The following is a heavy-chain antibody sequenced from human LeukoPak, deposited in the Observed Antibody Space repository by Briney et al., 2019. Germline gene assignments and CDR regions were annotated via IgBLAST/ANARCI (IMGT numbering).Heavy chain of an antibody. CDR3: AREGAIPSPGSYYYGMDV. V-gene: IGHV3-48*01. CDR1: GFTFSSYS. Sequence: GGSPRLSCAASGFTFSSYSMNWVRQAPGKGLEWVSYISSSSSTIYYADSVKGRFTISRDDAKNSLYLQTNSLRAEDTAVYYCAREGAIPSPGSYYYGMDVWGQGTTVTVSS. J-gene: IGHJ6*02. CDR2: ISSSSSTI. D-gene: IGHD2-2*02.